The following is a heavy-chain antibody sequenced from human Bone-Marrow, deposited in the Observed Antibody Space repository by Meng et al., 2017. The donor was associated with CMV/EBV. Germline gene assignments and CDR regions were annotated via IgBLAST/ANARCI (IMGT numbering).Heavy chain of an antibody. D-gene: IGHD6-19*01. CDR3: AKAMVPGIKVTGTAPVDY. J-gene: IGHJ4*02. CDR1: FTFYNNA. V-gene: IGHV3-23*01. Sequence: FTFYNNAMSWVRQAPGKGLEWVSGISGGGGKTYYADSVKGRFTISRDNSKNTSYLQMNSLRGDDTAVYYCAKAMVPGIKVTGTAPVDYWGQGTPVTVSS. CDR2: ISGGGGKT.